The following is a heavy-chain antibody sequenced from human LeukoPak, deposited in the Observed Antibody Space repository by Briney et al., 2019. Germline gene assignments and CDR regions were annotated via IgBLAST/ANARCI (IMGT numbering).Heavy chain of an antibody. CDR2: ISGSGGST. V-gene: IGHV3-23*01. CDR1: GFTFSSYA. CDR3: ARRMVAAAGYYYYGMDV. Sequence: VGSLRLSCVASGFTFSSYAMSWVRQAPGKGLEWVSAISGSGGSTYYADSVKGRFTISRDNSKNTLYLQMNSLRAEDTAVYYCARRMVAAAGYYYYGMDVWGQGTTVTVSS. J-gene: IGHJ6*02. D-gene: IGHD6-13*01.